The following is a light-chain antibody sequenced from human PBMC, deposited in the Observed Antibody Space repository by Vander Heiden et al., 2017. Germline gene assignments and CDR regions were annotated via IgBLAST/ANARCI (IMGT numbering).Light chain of an antibody. CDR1: QSVSSTY. V-gene: IGKV3-20*01. CDR3: QQYGNSPYT. CDR2: GVS. Sequence: SPGTLSLSPGERATLSCSASQSVSSTYLAWYQQKPGQAPRLLIYGVSSRATGIPDRFSGSGSGTDFTLTISGLEPEDFAVYYCQQYGNSPYTFGQGTKLEIK. J-gene: IGKJ2*01.